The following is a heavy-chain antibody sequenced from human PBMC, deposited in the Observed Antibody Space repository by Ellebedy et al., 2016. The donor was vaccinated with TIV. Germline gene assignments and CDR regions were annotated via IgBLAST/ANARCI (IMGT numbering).Heavy chain of an antibody. J-gene: IGHJ4*02. CDR3: ARDRKHYYGSGSYYNY. V-gene: IGHV1-18*01. D-gene: IGHD3-10*01. CDR1: GYGFTSFG. Sequence: AASVKVSCKASGYGFTSFGISWVRQAPGQGLEWMGWISAYNGNTDYARKFRGRVSMTTDTSTSTAYMELRSLRSDDTAVYFCARDRKHYYGSGSYYNYWGQGTLVTVSS. CDR2: ISAYNGNT.